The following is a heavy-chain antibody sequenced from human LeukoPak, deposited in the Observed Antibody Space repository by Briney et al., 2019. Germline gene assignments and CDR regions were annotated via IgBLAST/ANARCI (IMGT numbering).Heavy chain of an antibody. Sequence: PSETLSLTCAVYGGSFSGYYWSWIRQPPGKGLEWIGEINHSGSTNYNPSLKSRVTISVDTSKNQFSLKLSSVTAAETAVYYCARGVLNCSSTSCSYYFDYWGQGTLVPVSS. V-gene: IGHV4-34*01. CDR3: ARGVLNCSSTSCSYYFDY. CDR1: GGSFSGYY. D-gene: IGHD2-2*01. CDR2: INHSGST. J-gene: IGHJ4*02.